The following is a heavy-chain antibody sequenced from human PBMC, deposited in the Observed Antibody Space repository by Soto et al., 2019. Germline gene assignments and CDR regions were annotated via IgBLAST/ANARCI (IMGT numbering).Heavy chain of an antibody. CDR3: AKGGWELN. D-gene: IGHD3-10*01. J-gene: IGHJ4*02. Sequence: QVQLVESGGGVVQPGRSLRLSCAASGFTFSSYGMHWVRQAPGKGLEWVAVISYDGSNKYYADSVKGRFTISRDNSKNTLYLQMNSLRAEDTAVYYCAKGGWELNWGQGTLVTVSS. V-gene: IGHV3-30*18. CDR2: ISYDGSNK. CDR1: GFTFSSYG.